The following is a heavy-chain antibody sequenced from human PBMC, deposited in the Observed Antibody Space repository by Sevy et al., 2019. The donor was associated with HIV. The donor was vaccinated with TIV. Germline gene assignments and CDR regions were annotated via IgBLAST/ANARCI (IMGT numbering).Heavy chain of an antibody. Sequence: GGYLRLSCAASGFTFSDYYMSWIRQAPGKGLEWVSYISSSGSTIYYADSVKGRFTISRDNAKNSLYLQMNSLRAEDTAVYYCARDLNNVRSLFEPKAGVRARALDYWGQGTLVTVSS. D-gene: IGHD3-10*02. CDR1: GFTFSDYY. CDR2: ISSSGSTI. V-gene: IGHV3-11*01. J-gene: IGHJ4*02. CDR3: ARDLNNVRSLFEPKAGVRARALDY.